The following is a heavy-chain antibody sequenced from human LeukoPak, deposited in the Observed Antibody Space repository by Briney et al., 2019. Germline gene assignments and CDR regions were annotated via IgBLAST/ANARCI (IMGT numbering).Heavy chain of an antibody. Sequence: PSETLSLTCTVSGYSISSGYYWGWIRQPPGKGLEWIGSIYHSGSTYYNPSLKSRVTISVDTSKNQFSPKLSSVTAADTAVYYCARDNGYYDSSGYYSRSGYFDYWGQGTLVTVSS. CDR3: ARDNGYYDSSGYYSRSGYFDY. D-gene: IGHD3-22*01. J-gene: IGHJ4*02. CDR1: GYSISSGYY. CDR2: IYHSGST. V-gene: IGHV4-38-2*02.